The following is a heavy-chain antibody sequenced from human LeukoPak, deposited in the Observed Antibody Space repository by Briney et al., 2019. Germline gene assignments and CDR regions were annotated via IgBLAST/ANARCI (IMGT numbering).Heavy chain of an antibody. CDR3: ARTCGGDCYSGFDY. V-gene: IGHV3-30*01. J-gene: IGHJ4*02. CDR2: ISYDGSNK. Sequence: PGGSLRLSCAASGFTFSSYAMHWVRQAPGKGLEWVAVISYDGSNKYYADSVKGRFTISRDNSKNTLYLQMNSLRAEDTAVYYCARTCGGDCYSGFDYCGQGTLVTVSS. CDR1: GFTFSSYA. D-gene: IGHD2-21*02.